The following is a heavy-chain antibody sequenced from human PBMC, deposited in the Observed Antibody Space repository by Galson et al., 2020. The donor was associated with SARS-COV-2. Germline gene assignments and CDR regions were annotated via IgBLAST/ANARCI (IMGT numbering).Heavy chain of an antibody. Sequence: ASETLSLTCTVSGGSISSRSYYWGWIRHPPGKGLEWIGSIYYSGTTYFTLSLKSRVTLSIDTSKSQFSLNLSSVTAADSAVYYCARRIYGLGSYYRGEFDSWVQGTLVTVSS. CDR1: GGSISSRSYY. CDR3: ARRIYGLGSYYRGEFDS. J-gene: IGHJ4*02. CDR2: IYYSGTT. D-gene: IGHD3-10*01. V-gene: IGHV4-39*01.